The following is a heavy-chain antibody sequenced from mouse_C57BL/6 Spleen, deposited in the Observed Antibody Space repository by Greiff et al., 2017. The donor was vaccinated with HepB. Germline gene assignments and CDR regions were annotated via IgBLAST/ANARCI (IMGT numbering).Heavy chain of an antibody. CDR3: SIKLDNHGAMDY. J-gene: IGHJ4*01. CDR2: IHPSDSDT. D-gene: IGHD1-3*01. CDR1: GYTFTSYW. V-gene: IGHV1-74*01. Sequence: QVQLQQPGAELVKPGASVKVSCKASGYTFTSYWMHWVKQRPGQGLEWIGRIHPSDSDTNYNQKFKGKATLTVDKSSSTAHMQLSSLTSEDSAVYDCSIKLDNHGAMDYWGQGTSVTVSS.